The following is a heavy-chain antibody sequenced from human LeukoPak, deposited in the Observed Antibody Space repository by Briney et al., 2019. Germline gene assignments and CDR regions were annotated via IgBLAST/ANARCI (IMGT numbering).Heavy chain of an antibody. V-gene: IGHV4-59*01. J-gene: IGHJ6*03. CDR1: GGSISSYY. CDR3: ARAEYYYDSSGYGPYYYYMDV. D-gene: IGHD3-22*01. CDR2: IYYSGST. Sequence: KPSETLSLTCTVSGGSISSYYWSWIRQPPGKGLEWIGYIYYSGSTNYNPSLKSRVTISVDTSKNQFSLKLSSVTAADTAVYYCARAEYYYDSSGYGPYYYYMDVWGKGTTVTISS.